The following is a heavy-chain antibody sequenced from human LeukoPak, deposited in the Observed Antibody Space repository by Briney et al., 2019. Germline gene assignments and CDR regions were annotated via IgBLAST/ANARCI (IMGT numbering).Heavy chain of an antibody. J-gene: IGHJ4*02. V-gene: IGHV4-61*02. Sequence: SQTLSLTCTVSGGSISSGSYYWSWIRQPAGKGLEWIGRIYTSGSTNYNPSLKSRVTISVDTSKNQFSLKLSSVTAADTAVYYCARTFGSGIRPGEVNYYFDYWGQGTLVTVSS. D-gene: IGHD3-16*01. CDR3: ARTFGSGIRPGEVNYYFDY. CDR2: IYTSGST. CDR1: GGSISSGSYY.